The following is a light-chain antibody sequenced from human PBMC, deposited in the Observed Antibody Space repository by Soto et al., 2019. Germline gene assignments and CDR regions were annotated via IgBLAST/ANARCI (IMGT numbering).Light chain of an antibody. V-gene: IGLV2-11*01. CDR1: SSDVGSYNH. CDR2: DVT. CDR3: CSYAGSYTWV. J-gene: IGLJ3*02. Sequence: QSALTQPRSVSGSPGQSVAISCTGTSSDVGSYNHVSWYQQHPGKAPKFMIYDVTKRPSGVPDRFSDSKSGNTASLTISGLQAEDEADYYCCSYAGSYTWVFGGGTKLTVL.